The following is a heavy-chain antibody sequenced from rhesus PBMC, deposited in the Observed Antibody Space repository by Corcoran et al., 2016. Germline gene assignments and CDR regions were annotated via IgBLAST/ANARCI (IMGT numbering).Heavy chain of an antibody. J-gene: IGHJ3*01. Sequence: QVQLQQWGEGLVKPSETLSLTCAVYGGSISGYYYWSWIRQPPGKELEWIGYIYCNTASTNYNPSLNNRVTISKDTSKNQFSRKLSSVTAADTAVYYCARGKRWLENHDAFDFWGQGLRVTVSS. CDR3: ARGKRWLENHDAFDF. CDR2: IYCNTAST. V-gene: IGHV4-73*01. CDR1: GGSISGYYY. D-gene: IGHD6-37*01.